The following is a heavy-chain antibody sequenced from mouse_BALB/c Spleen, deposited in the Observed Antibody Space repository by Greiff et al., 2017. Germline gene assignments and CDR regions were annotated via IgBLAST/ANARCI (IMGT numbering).Heavy chain of an antibody. CDR1: GFAFSSYD. CDR2: ISSGGGST. CDR3: ARQRDYDVPDFDY. D-gene: IGHD2-4*01. Sequence: EVQLVESGGGLVKPGGSLKLSCAASGFAFSSYDMSWVRQTPEQRLEWVAYISSGGGSTYYPDTVKGRFTISRDNAKNTLYLQMSSLKSEDTAMYYCARQRDYDVPDFDYWGQGTTLTVSS. J-gene: IGHJ2*01. V-gene: IGHV5-12-1*01.